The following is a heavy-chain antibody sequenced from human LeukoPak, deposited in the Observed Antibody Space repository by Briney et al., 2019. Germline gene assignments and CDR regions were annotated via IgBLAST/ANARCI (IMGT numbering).Heavy chain of an antibody. CDR1: GGSISSYY. J-gene: IGHJ6*03. CDR3: ARVKDPGGYYYYYYMDI. CDR2: IYYSGST. V-gene: IGHV4-59*12. D-gene: IGHD3-16*01. Sequence: SETLSLTCTVSGGSISSYYWNWIRQPPGKGLEWIGYIYYSGSTKYNPSLKSRVTISVDTSKNQFSLKVSSVTAADTAVYYCARVKDPGGYYYYYYMDIWGKGNTVTVSS.